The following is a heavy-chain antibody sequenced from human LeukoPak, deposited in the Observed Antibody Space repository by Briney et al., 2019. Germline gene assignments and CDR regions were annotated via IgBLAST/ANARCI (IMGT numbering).Heavy chain of an antibody. CDR2: ISAYNGNT. Sequence: ASVKVSCKASGYTLTSYGISWVRQAPGQGLEWMGWISAYNGNTNYAQKLQGRVTMTTDTSTSTAYMELRSLRSDDTAVYYCARENYDYVWGSYRPHWFDPWGQGTLVTVSS. CDR3: ARENYDYVWGSYRPHWFDP. J-gene: IGHJ5*02. V-gene: IGHV1-18*01. D-gene: IGHD3-16*02. CDR1: GYTLTSYG.